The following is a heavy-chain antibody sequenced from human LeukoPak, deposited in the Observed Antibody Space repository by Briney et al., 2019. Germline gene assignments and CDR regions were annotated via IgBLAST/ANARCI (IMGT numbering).Heavy chain of an antibody. CDR3: ARVLSNGDF. V-gene: IGHV1-2*02. CDR1: GCTFTGYY. J-gene: IGHJ4*02. D-gene: IGHD2-8*01. CDR2: INDNSGDT. Sequence: EASVKVSCKASGCTFTGYYMHWVRQAPGQGLEWMGWINDNSGDTTYAQKFQGRVTMTRDTSITTVYMELKSLISDDTAVYYCARVLSNGDFWGQGTLVTVSS.